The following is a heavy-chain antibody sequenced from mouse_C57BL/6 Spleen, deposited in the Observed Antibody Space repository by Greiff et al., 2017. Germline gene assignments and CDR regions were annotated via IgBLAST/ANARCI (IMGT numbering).Heavy chain of an antibody. D-gene: IGHD1-1*01. CDR3: ATTVDRAMDY. J-gene: IGHJ4*01. CDR1: GYAFSSSW. CDR2: IYPGDGDT. Sequence: QVQLKESGPELVKPGASVKISCKASGYAFSSSWMNWVKQRPGKGLEWIGRIYPGDGDTNYNGKFKGKATLTADKSSSTAYMQLSSLTSEDSAVYFCATTVDRAMDYWGQGTSVTVSS. V-gene: IGHV1-82*01.